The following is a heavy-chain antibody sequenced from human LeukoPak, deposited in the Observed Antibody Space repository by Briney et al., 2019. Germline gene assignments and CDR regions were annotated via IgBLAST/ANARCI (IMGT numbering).Heavy chain of an antibody. CDR3: ARAGHSSGWYACY. J-gene: IGHJ4*02. CDR1: GFTFSSYA. CDR2: ISYDGSNK. Sequence: GGSLRLSCAASGFTFSSYAMHWVRQAPGKGLEWVAVISYDGSNKYYADSVKGRFTISRDNSKNTLYLQMNSLRAEDTAVYYCARAGHSSGWYACYWGQGTLVTVSS. D-gene: IGHD6-19*01. V-gene: IGHV3-30*04.